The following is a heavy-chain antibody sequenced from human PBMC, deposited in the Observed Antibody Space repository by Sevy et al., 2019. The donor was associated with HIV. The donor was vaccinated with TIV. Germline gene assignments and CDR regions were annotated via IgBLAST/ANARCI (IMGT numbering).Heavy chain of an antibody. D-gene: IGHD3-22*01. CDR3: ATDYYYGTSAYYNY. Sequence: ASVKVSCKASGYTLSELSIHWVRQAPGKGLEWMGGFDPEDGETIYAQKFQGRVTMTEDTSTDTAYMELSSLRSEDTAVYYCATDYYYGTSAYYNYWGQGTLVTVSS. CDR1: GYTLSELS. V-gene: IGHV1-24*01. CDR2: FDPEDGET. J-gene: IGHJ4*02.